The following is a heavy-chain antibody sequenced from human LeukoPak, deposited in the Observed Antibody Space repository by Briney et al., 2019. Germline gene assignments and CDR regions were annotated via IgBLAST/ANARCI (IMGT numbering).Heavy chain of an antibody. V-gene: IGHV4-4*07. CDR1: GNFVSSYF. CDR2: IYSSGST. Sequence: PSETLSLTCTVSGNFVSSYFWSWIQQPAGKGLEGIGRIYSSGSTTYNPTLKSRVTMSVDTSNSQFSLNLNSVTAADTAVYYCPYTTEDSDTSGHYFLDYWGQGILVTVPS. J-gene: IGHJ4*02. CDR3: PYTTEDSDTSGHYFLDY. D-gene: IGHD3-22*01.